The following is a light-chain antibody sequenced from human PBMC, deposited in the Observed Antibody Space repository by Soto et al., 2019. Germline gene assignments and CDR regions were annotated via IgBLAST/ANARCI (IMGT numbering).Light chain of an antibody. CDR3: AKWADSLNVPV. J-gene: IGLJ3*02. CDR1: SSNIGSNT. V-gene: IGLV1-44*01. Sequence: QSVLTQPPSASGTPGQRVTISCSGNSSNIGSNTVNWYQQLPGAAPKLLLWITDQRPSGVPDRFSGSKSGTSASLAINGLQSEDEAEYYCAKWADSLNVPVFGEGTKVTVL. CDR2: ITD.